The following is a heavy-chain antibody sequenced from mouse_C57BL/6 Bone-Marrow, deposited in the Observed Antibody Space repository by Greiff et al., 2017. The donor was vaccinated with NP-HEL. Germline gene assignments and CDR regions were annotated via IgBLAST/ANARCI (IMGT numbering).Heavy chain of an antibody. J-gene: IGHJ1*03. Sequence: QVQLKESGPELVKPGDSVKISCKASGYSFTGYFMNWVKQRTGQGLEWIGEIYPRSGNTYYNEKFKGKATLTADKSSSTAYMELRSLTSEDSAVYFCARGDWDGWYFDVWGTGTTVTVSS. CDR2: IYPRSGNT. D-gene: IGHD4-1*01. CDR3: ARGDWDGWYFDV. V-gene: IGHV1-81*01. CDR1: GYSFTGYF.